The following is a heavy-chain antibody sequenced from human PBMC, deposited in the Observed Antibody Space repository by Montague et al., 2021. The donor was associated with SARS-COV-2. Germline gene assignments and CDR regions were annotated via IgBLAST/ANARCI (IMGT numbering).Heavy chain of an antibody. CDR2: INDSGST. Sequence: SETLSLTCTIHGGSFSGGSFSGFYWNWVRQAPGKGLEWIGEINDSGSTNYKPSLRSRVTISVDKSDNQLSLSLRSVTAADTGVYYCARDASSSRWLRGRERYHFYPMGVWGQGTTVTVSS. CDR1: GGSFSGFY. CDR3: ARDASSSRWLRGRERYHFYPMGV. J-gene: IGHJ6*02. V-gene: IGHV4-34*01. D-gene: IGHD1-1*01.